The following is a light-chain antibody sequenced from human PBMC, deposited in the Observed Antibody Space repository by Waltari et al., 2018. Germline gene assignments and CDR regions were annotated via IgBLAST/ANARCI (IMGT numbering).Light chain of an antibody. CDR3: MQSIQFPLT. J-gene: IGKJ4*01. Sequence: DVVMTQTPLALSVTPGQPASISYKSSQSLLHSDGKTHLYWYLQKPGQSPQLLIYEVSNRVSGVPDRFSGSGSGTECTLKISRVEAEDVGLYYCMQSIQFPLTFGGGTKVEIK. CDR1: QSLLHSDGKTH. CDR2: EVS. V-gene: IGKV2D-29*02.